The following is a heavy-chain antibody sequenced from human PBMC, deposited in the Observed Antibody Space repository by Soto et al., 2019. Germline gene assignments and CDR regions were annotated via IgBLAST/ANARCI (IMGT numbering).Heavy chain of an antibody. CDR3: ASSTPKDAFDL. CDR1: GASISSGDHY. D-gene: IGHD6-6*01. CDR2: NYYSGST. Sequence: QGQLQESGPGVVRPSQTLSLTCTVSGASISSGDHYWTWICQPPGKGLEWIGYNYYSGSTFYNPSLNSRVTMSIDMSKSQFSLNLRSVTAADTAVYYCASSTPKDAFDLWGQGTMVIVSS. J-gene: IGHJ3*01. V-gene: IGHV4-30-4*01.